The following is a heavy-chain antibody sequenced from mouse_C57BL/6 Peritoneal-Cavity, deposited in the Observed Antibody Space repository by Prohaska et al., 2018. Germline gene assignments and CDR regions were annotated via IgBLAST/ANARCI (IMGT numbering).Heavy chain of an antibody. D-gene: IGHD2-4*01. Sequence: HGKSLEWIGVINPYNGGTSYNQKFKGKATLTVDKSSSTAYMELNSLTSEDSAVYYCASIYYDYSWFAYWGQGTLVTVSA. CDR3: ASIYYDYSWFAY. J-gene: IGHJ3*01. CDR2: INPYNGGT. V-gene: IGHV1-19*01.